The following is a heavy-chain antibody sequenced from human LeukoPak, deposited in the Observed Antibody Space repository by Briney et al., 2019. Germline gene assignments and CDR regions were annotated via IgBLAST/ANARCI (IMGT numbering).Heavy chain of an antibody. D-gene: IGHD2-15*01. CDR3: ARAFCSGGRCYLFDY. V-gene: IGHV1-2*02. CDR2: ININNGGT. J-gene: IGHJ4*02. Sequence: ASVKVSCKASGYTFTAYYMHWVRQAPGQGLEWMGWININNGGTSYAQEFQGRVTMTRDTSISTAYMELSRLTSDDTAEYYCARAFCSGGRCYLFDYWGQGTLVTVSS. CDR1: GYTFTAYY.